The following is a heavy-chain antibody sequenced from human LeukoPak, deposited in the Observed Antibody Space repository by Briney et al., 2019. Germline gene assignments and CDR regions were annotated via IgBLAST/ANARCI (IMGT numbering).Heavy chain of an antibody. D-gene: IGHD6-13*01. V-gene: IGHV3-21*01. J-gene: IGHJ4*02. CDR2: IRSSSSYI. Sequence: GGSLRLSCAASGFTFSSNSMNWVRQAPGKGLEWVSFIRSSSSYIYYADSVKGRFTISRDNAKNSLYLQMNSLRAEDTAVYYCARPGIAAAGEFFDYWGQGTLVTVSS. CDR3: ARPGIAAAGEFFDY. CDR1: GFTFSSNS.